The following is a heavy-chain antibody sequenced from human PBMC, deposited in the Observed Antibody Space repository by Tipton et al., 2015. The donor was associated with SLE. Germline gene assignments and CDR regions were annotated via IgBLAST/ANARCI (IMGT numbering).Heavy chain of an antibody. V-gene: IGHV4-59*12. CDR3: ARDLREIGWFGEYNWFDP. Sequence: TLSLTCTVSGGSISSYYWSWIRQPPGKGLEWIGYIYYSGSTYYNPSLKSRVTISVDTSKNQLSLKLRSVTAADTAVYYCARDLREIGWFGEYNWFDPWGQGTLVTVSS. D-gene: IGHD3-10*01. CDR1: GGSISSYY. J-gene: IGHJ5*02. CDR2: IYYSGST.